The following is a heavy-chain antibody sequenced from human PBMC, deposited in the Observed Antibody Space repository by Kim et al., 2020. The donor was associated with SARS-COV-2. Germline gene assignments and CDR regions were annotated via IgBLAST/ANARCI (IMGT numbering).Heavy chain of an antibody. V-gene: IGHV3-73*01. Sequence: NRYATAYAGSVKGRFTLSREDSKNTAYLQINSLKTEDTAVYYCAFWPFDYWGQGTLVTVSS. CDR2: NRYAT. D-gene: IGHD3-3*01. CDR3: AFWPFDY. J-gene: IGHJ4*02.